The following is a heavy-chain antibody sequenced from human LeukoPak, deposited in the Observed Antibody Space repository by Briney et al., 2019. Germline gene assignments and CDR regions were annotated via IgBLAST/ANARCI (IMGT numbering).Heavy chain of an antibody. CDR2: IFHSGST. Sequence: SETLSLTCTISGGSINTYYWSWIRQPPGKGLEWIAYIFHSGSTNYNSSLKSRVTISIDTSKNHFPLKLNSVTAADTAVYYCARRIAASDAFDIWGQGTMVTVSS. V-gene: IGHV4-59*08. CDR1: GGSINTYY. J-gene: IGHJ3*02. D-gene: IGHD6-13*01. CDR3: ARRIAASDAFDI.